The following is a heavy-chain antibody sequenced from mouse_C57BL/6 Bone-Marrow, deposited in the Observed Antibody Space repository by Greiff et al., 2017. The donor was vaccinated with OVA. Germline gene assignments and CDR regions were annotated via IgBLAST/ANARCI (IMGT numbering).Heavy chain of an antibody. J-gene: IGHJ2*01. V-gene: IGHV1-82*01. Sequence: QVQLQQSGPELVKPGASVKISCKASGYAFSSSWMNWVKQRPGKGLEWIGRIYPGDGDTNYNGKFKGKATLTADKSSSTAYMQLSSLTSEDSAVYFCAREGANWDYLDYWGQGTTLTVSS. CDR1: GYAFSSSW. D-gene: IGHD4-1*01. CDR3: AREGANWDYLDY. CDR2: IYPGDGDT.